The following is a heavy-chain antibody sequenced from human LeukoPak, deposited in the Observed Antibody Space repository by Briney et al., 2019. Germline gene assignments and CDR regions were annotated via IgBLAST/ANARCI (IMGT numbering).Heavy chain of an antibody. V-gene: IGHV1-2*02. Sequence: ASVKVSCKASGYTFTGYYMHWVRQAPGQGLEWMGWINPNSGGTNYAQKFQGRVTMTRDTSISTAYMELSRLRSDDTAVYYCARISVIGSGSYGYWGQGTLVTVSS. CDR2: INPNSGGT. CDR1: GYTFTGYY. CDR3: ARISVIGSGSYGY. J-gene: IGHJ4*02. D-gene: IGHD3-10*01.